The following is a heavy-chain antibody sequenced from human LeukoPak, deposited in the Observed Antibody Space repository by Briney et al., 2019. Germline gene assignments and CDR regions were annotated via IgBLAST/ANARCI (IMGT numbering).Heavy chain of an antibody. CDR2: ISGSGGST. J-gene: IGHJ4*02. D-gene: IGHD3-9*01. CDR3: AKDIHWLGYFDY. V-gene: IGHV3-23*01. CDR1: GFTFSSYA. Sequence: GGSLRLSCAASGFTFSSYAMSWVRQAPGKGLEWVSAISGSGGSTYYADSVKGRFTISRGNSKNTLYLQMNSLRAEDTAVYYCAKDIHWLGYFDYWGQGTLVTVSS.